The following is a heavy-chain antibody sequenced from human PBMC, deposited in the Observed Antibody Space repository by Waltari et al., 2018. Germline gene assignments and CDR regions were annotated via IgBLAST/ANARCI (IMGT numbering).Heavy chain of an antibody. CDR2: IHHSGST. J-gene: IGHJ4*02. V-gene: IGHV4-38-2*01. CDR3: ARGQGY. CDR1: GYSISTDYY. Sequence: QVQLQESGPGLVKPSETLSLTCAVSGYSISTDYYWAWIRQPPGKGLEWIGNIHHSGSTYYNPSLKSRVSISLDTSKNQFSLELSSLTADDTAVYYCARGQGYWGQGTLVTVSS.